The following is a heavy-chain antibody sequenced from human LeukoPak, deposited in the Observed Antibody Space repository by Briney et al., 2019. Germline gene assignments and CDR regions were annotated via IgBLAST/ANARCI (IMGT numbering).Heavy chain of an antibody. CDR1: GYSFTGYY. Sequence: EASVKVSCKASGYSFTGYYMHWVRQAPGQGLEWMGIINPSGSYTSYAQKFQGRVTMTRDTSTSTVYMELSSLRSEDTAVYYCARDNSGGSTWWFDPWGQGTLVTVSS. J-gene: IGHJ5*02. CDR3: ARDNSGGSTWWFDP. CDR2: INPSGSYT. V-gene: IGHV1-46*01. D-gene: IGHD2-15*01.